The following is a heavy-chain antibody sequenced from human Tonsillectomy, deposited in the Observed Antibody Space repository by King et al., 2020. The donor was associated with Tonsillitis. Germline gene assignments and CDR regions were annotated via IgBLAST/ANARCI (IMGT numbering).Heavy chain of an antibody. D-gene: IGHD2-2*01. J-gene: IGHJ4*02. V-gene: IGHV3-23*04. CDR2: ITGNGGST. CDR3: AKDEDIVPAATIDY. Sequence: VQLVESGGGLVQPGGSLRLSCAASGFSFSSYAMTWVRQAPGKGLEWVSSITGNGGSTYYADSVKGRFTISRDNSKNTLYLQMNSLRAEDTAVYYCAKDEDIVPAATIDYWGQGPLVTVSS. CDR1: GFSFSSYA.